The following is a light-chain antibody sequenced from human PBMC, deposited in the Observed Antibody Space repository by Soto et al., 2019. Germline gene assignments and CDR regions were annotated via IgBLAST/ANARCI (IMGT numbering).Light chain of an antibody. CDR2: KAS. J-gene: IGKJ1*01. V-gene: IGKV1-5*03. Sequence: DIQRTQSPSTLSASVGEGVNIAGQASQSVDNWLAWSQQKPGKAPKILIYKASSLESGVPSRFSGSGSGTGFTLTISRLQPDDFAAYFCQQYNGYRWTFGQGTKVDIK. CDR1: QSVDNW. CDR3: QQYNGYRWT.